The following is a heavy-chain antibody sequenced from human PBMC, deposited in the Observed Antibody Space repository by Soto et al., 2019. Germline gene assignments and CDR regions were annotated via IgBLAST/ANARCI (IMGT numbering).Heavy chain of an antibody. CDR3: AKRTAGWYFDL. V-gene: IGHV3-23*01. Sequence: EVQLLESGGGLVQPGGSLRLSCAASGFTFTSYAMNWVRQAPGKGLEWVSVISGSGGSTYYPDSVKGRFTISRDNSKNTLYLQMNRLRAEDTAVYYCAKRTAGWYFDLWGRGTLVTVSS. CDR2: ISGSGGST. J-gene: IGHJ2*01. CDR1: GFTFTSYA.